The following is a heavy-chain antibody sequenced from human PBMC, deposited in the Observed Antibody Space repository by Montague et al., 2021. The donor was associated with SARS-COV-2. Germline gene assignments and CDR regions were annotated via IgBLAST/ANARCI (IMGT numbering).Heavy chain of an antibody. V-gene: IGHV2-70*11. CDR3: ARTDGFNLLGFDS. CDR2: IDWDDDK. J-gene: IGHJ4*02. CDR1: GFSLTTGGMY. D-gene: IGHD5-24*01. Sequence: PALVKPTQTLTLTCTFSGFSLTTGGMYVSWIRQPPGKALEWLARIDWDDDKYYSASLKTRLTISKDTSKNQVVLTMTDLYPLDTGTYSCARTDGFNLLGFDSWGQGTLVAVSS.